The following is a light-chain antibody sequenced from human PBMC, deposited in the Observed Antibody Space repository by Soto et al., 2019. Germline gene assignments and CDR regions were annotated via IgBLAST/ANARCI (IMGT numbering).Light chain of an antibody. CDR2: DAY. CDR1: QSVDSY. J-gene: IGKJ1*01. V-gene: IGKV3-11*01. Sequence: EMVLTQSPATLSLSPGERATLSCRASQSVDSYLAWYQQKPGQAPRLLIYDAYNRATGIPPRFSGSGSGTDFTLTISSLEPEDFAVYYCQQRSNWPPTWTFGQGTKVDIK. CDR3: QQRSNWPPTWT.